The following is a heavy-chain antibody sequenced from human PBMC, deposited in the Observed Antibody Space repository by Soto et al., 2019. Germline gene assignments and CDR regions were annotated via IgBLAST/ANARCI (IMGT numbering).Heavy chain of an antibody. V-gene: IGHV2-5*01. CDR3: AHVILTGEKIDY. D-gene: IGHD3-9*01. J-gene: IGHJ4*02. CDR2: IYWNDDK. CDR1: GFSLSTSGVG. Sequence: SGPTLVKPTQTLTLTCTFSGFSLSTSGVGVGWIRQPPGKALEWLALIYWNDDKRYSPSLKSRLTITKDTSKNQVVLTMTNMDPVDTATYYCAHVILTGEKIDYWGQGTLVTVSS.